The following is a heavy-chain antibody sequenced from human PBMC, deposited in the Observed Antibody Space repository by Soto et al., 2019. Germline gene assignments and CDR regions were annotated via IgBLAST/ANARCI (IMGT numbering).Heavy chain of an antibody. CDR3: ARVREPHLDHYGLDV. D-gene: IGHD1-1*01. V-gene: IGHV1-69*06. CDR2: LIPIYDEP. J-gene: IGHJ6*02. CDR1: GFTFNVYG. Sequence: QVQLVQSGAEVKNPGSSVKVSCKTSGFTFNVYGIHWVRQAPGQGLEWMGGLIPIYDEPDYAQKFQGRVTLSADKSTPTVHLELSSLRSDDTAVYFCARVREPHLDHYGLDVWGQGTTVTVS.